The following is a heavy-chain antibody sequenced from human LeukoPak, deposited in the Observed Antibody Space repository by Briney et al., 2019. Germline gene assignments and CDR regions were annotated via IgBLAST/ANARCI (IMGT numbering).Heavy chain of an antibody. D-gene: IGHD3-10*01. CDR3: ARDSIVRGNIGNDMDV. J-gene: IGHJ6*03. Sequence: GGSLRLSCAASGFTFSSYEMNWVRQAPGKGLEWVSYISSSGSTIYYADSVKGRFTISRDNAKNSLYLQMNSLRAEDTAVYYCARDSIVRGNIGNDMDVWGKGTTVTVSS. V-gene: IGHV3-48*03. CDR1: GFTFSSYE. CDR2: ISSSGSTI.